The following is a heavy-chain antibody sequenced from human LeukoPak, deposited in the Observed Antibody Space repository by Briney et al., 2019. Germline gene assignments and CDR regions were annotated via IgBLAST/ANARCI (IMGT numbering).Heavy chain of an antibody. CDR3: ARREWSSTPFDY. Sequence: SETLSLTCTVSGGSISSNIYYCGWMRQPPGKGLEWIVSIYYSGSTYYNPSLKSRVTISVDTSRNQFSLKLNSVTAADTAVFYCARREWSSTPFDYWGQGTLVTVSS. CDR1: GGSISSNIYY. CDR2: IYYSGST. J-gene: IGHJ4*02. D-gene: IGHD2-8*01. V-gene: IGHV4-39*01.